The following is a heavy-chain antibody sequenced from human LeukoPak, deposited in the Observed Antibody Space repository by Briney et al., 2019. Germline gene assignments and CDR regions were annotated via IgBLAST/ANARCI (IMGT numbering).Heavy chain of an antibody. V-gene: IGHV1-2*02. CDR1: AYTFTDYY. CDR2: INPNSGGT. J-gene: IGHJ5*02. D-gene: IGHD1-26*01. Sequence: GASVTVSFTASAYTFTDYYMHWVRQAPGQGVEWMGWINPNSGGTNYAQKFQGRVTMTRDTSISTAYMELSWLTPDDTAVYYCARSSSRGNWFDPGGREPWSPSPQ. CDR3: ARSSSRGNWFDP.